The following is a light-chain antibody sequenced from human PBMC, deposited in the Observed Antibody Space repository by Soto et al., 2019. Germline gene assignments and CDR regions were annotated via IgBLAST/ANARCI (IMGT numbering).Light chain of an antibody. Sequence: IQLTQSPSSLSASVGDRVTITCRASQGINSYLTWYQQKPGKAPKLLIYAASTLQSGVPSRFSGSGSGTDFTLTISSLPPEDFATYHCQQLNSYTFTFGGGTKVEIK. V-gene: IGKV1-9*01. CDR2: AAS. CDR1: QGINSY. J-gene: IGKJ4*01. CDR3: QQLNSYTFT.